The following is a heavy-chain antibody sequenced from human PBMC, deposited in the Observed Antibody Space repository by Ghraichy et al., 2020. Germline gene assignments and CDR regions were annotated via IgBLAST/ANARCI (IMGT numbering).Heavy chain of an antibody. CDR3: ARDSSTFSY. CDR1: GFTFSGYT. V-gene: IGHV3-48*01. CDR2: ITSPSNTI. D-gene: IGHD2-2*01. Sequence: GGSLRLSCGASGFTFSGYTMSWVRQAPGKGLEWVSSITSPSNTIYYADSVKGRFTISRDNAKNSLFLQMNSLRAEDTAVYYCARDSSTFSYWSQGTLVTVAS. J-gene: IGHJ4*02.